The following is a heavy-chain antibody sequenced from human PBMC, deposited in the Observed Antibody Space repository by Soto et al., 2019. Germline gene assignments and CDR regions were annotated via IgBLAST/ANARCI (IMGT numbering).Heavy chain of an antibody. CDR2: IYYSGST. CDR1: GGSISSYY. D-gene: IGHD2-21*02. V-gene: IGHV4-59*01. Sequence: KPSETLSLTCTVSGGSISSYYWSWIRQPPGKGLEWIGYIYYSGSTNYNPSLKSRVTISVDTSKNQFSLKLSSVTAADTAVYYCARLGLTDDGWFDPWGQGTLVTVSS. CDR3: ARLGLTDDGWFDP. J-gene: IGHJ5*02.